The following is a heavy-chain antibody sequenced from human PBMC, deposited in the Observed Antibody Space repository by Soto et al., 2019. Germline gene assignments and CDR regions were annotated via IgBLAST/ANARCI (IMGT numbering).Heavy chain of an antibody. CDR2: ISSSSSYI. D-gene: IGHD3-22*01. Sequence: EVQLVESGGGLVKPGGSLRLSCAASGFTFSSYSMNWVRQAPGKGLEWVSSISSSSSYIYYADSVKGRFTISRDNAKNSLYLQMNSLRAEDTAVYYCARVGETYYYDSSPILDAFDIWGQGTMVTVSS. CDR3: ARVGETYYYDSSPILDAFDI. V-gene: IGHV3-21*01. J-gene: IGHJ3*02. CDR1: GFTFSSYS.